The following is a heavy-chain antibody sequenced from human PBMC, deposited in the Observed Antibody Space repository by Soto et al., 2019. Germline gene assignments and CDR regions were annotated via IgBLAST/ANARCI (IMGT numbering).Heavy chain of an antibody. CDR1: GFTFSSYG. CDR3: ARDNYDFWSGYLGVYYYYGMDV. Sequence: PGGSLRLSCAASGFTFSSYGMHWVRQAPGKGLEWVAVIWYDGSNKYYADSVKGRFTISRDNSKNTLYLQMNSLRAEDTAVYYCARDNYDFWSGYLGVYYYYGMDVWGQGTTVTVSS. J-gene: IGHJ6*02. V-gene: IGHV3-33*01. CDR2: IWYDGSNK. D-gene: IGHD3-3*01.